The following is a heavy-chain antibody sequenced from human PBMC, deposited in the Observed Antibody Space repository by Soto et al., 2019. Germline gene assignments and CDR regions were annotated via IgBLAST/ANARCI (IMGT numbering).Heavy chain of an antibody. J-gene: IGHJ6*02. CDR2: IYYSGST. D-gene: IGHD3-10*01. CDR3: ARHRARVGSVIYLQRHYYCGMDV. V-gene: IGHV4-61*01. Sequence: SETLSLTCTVSGGSVSSGSYYWSWIRQPPGKGLEWIGYIYYSGSTNYNPSLKSRVTISVDTSKNQFSLKLSSVTAADTAVYYCARHRARVGSVIYLQRHYYCGMDVWDPGTTVTVSS. CDR1: GGSVSSGSYY.